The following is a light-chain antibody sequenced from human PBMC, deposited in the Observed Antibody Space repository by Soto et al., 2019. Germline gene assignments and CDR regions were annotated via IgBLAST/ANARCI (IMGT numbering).Light chain of an antibody. CDR1: QGISNY. V-gene: IGKV1-27*01. Sequence: DIQMTQSPSSLSASVGDRVTITCRASQGISNYLAWYQQKPGKVPKLLIYAASTLQSGVPSRFSGSGSGTEFTLTVSSLQSEDIAVYFCQQYNNWPPNFGQGTKVAIK. J-gene: IGKJ1*01. CDR2: AAS. CDR3: QQYNNWPPN.